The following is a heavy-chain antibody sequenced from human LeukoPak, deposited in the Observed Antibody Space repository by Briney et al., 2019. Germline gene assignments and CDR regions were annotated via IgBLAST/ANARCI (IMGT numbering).Heavy chain of an antibody. CDR1: GYTFTVYY. V-gene: IGHV1-46*01. Sequence: ASVKLSCTVSGYTFTVYYMHWVRQAPGQGLESMGVINPGGGSTSYAQKFQDRVTMTRDTPTSTVYMELNSLRSEDTAVYYCAKDLRWDHPGLDPWGQGTLVIVSS. CDR3: AKDLRWDHPGLDP. D-gene: IGHD4-23*01. J-gene: IGHJ5*02. CDR2: INPGGGST.